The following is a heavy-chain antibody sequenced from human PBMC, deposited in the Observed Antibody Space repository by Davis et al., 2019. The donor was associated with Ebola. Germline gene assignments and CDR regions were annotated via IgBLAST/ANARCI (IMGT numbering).Heavy chain of an antibody. Sequence: ASVKVSCKASGYTFTSYYMHWVRQAPGQGLEWMGIINPSGGSTSYAQKFQGRVTMTTDTSTSTAYMELRSLRSDDTAVYYCARDVMITFGGVIVETYYFDYWGQGTLVTVSS. CDR3: ARDVMITFGGVIVETYYFDY. CDR1: GYTFTSYY. J-gene: IGHJ4*02. CDR2: INPSGGST. V-gene: IGHV1-46*01. D-gene: IGHD3-16*02.